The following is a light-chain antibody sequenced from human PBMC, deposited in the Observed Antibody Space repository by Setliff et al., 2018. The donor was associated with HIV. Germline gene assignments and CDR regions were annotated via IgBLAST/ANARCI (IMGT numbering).Light chain of an antibody. Sequence: EIVLTQSPATLSLSPGERATLSCRASQSVSSYLAWYQPRPGQAPRLLIYDASNRATGIPARFRGSGSGTDFTLAISSLEPEDFAVYYCQQRTNWSWTFGQGTKVDNK. CDR3: QQRTNWSWT. CDR1: QSVSSY. J-gene: IGKJ1*01. V-gene: IGKV3-11*01. CDR2: DAS.